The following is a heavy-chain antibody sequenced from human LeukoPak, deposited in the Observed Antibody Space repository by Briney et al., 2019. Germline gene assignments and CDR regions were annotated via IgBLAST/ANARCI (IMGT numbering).Heavy chain of an antibody. Sequence: ASVKVSCKASGYTFTSYAMNWVRQAPGQGLEWMGWINTNTGNPTYAQGFTGRFVFSLDTSVSTAYLQISSLKAEDTAVYYCAREITMVRGVISPLWGQGTLVTVSS. CDR3: AREITMVRGVISPL. D-gene: IGHD3-10*01. CDR2: INTNTGNP. V-gene: IGHV7-4-1*02. J-gene: IGHJ4*02. CDR1: GYTFTSYA.